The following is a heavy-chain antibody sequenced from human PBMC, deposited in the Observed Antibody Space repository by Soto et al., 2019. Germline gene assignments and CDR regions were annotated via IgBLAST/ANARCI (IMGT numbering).Heavy chain of an antibody. J-gene: IGHJ5*02. CDR1: GGSISSGGYY. CDR3: ARAYGLYCSSTSCYEGWFDP. V-gene: IGHV4-31*03. Sequence: PSETLSLTCTVSGGSISSGGYYWSWIRQHPGKGLEWIGYIYYSGSTYYNPSLKSRVTISVDTSKNQFSLKLSSVTAADTAVYYCARAYGLYCSSTSCYEGWFDPWGQGTLVTVSS. CDR2: IYYSGST. D-gene: IGHD2-2*01.